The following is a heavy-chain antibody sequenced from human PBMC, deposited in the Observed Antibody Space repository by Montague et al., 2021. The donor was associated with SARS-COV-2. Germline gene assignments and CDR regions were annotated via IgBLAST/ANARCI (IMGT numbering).Heavy chain of an antibody. CDR2: TYYRSKWYN. CDR1: GDSVASNRPA. CDR3: ARGGSWLYYFDY. D-gene: IGHD6-13*01. J-gene: IGHJ4*02. Sequence: CAISGDSVASNRPAWNWVRQSPSIGLEWLGRTYYRSKWYNDYAVSVKSRITINPDTSKNQFSLQLNSVTPEDTAVYYCARGGSWLYYFDYWGQGTLVTVSS. V-gene: IGHV6-1*01.